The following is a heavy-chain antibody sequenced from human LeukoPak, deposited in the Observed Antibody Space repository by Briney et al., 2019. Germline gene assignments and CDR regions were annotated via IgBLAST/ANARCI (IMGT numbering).Heavy chain of an antibody. J-gene: IGHJ4*02. CDR2: IFHSGST. CDR1: GGSISGSNW. Sequence: SGTLSLTCAVSGGSISGSNWWSWVRQSPGRGLEWIGEIFHSGSTNYNPSLKSRDTISVAKSKNQFSLRLTSVTAADTAVYYCARADYDYVWGSYRYGYFFDYWGQGTLVTVSS. D-gene: IGHD3-16*02. CDR3: ARADYDYVWGSYRYGYFFDY. V-gene: IGHV4-4*02.